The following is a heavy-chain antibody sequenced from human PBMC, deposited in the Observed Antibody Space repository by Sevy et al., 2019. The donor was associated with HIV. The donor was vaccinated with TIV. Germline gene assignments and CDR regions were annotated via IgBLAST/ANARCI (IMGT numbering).Heavy chain of an antibody. CDR3: ATESRYCSGGSCYSGVY. J-gene: IGHJ4*02. Sequence: SETLSLTCTVSGGSISSGDYYWSWIRQPPGKGLEWIGYIYYSGSTYYNPSLKSRVTISVDTSKNQFSLKLSSGTAADTAVYYCATESRYCSGGSCYSGVYWGQGTMVTVSS. V-gene: IGHV4-30-4*01. CDR1: GGSISSGDYY. CDR2: IYYSGST. D-gene: IGHD2-15*01.